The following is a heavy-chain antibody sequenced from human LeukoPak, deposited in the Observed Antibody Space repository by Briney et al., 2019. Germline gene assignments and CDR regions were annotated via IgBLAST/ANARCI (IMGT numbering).Heavy chain of an antibody. CDR3: ARDYCGGDCFPDY. J-gene: IGHJ4*02. Sequence: GASVKVSCKASGYTFTVYYVHWVRQAPGQGLEWMGRINPNSGDTNYAQKFQGRVTMTRDTSISTAYVELSRLRSDDTAVYYCARDYCGGDCFPDYWGQGTLVTVSS. V-gene: IGHV1-2*06. D-gene: IGHD2-21*02. CDR1: GYTFTVYY. CDR2: INPNSGDT.